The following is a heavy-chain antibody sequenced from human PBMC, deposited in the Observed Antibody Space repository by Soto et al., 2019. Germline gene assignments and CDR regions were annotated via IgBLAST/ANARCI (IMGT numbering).Heavy chain of an antibody. CDR3: AIRSGSYIGMDV. CDR1: GYSFTSYW. V-gene: IGHV5-10-1*01. Sequence: PGESLKISCKGSGYSFTSYWISWVRQMPGKGLEWMGRIDRSDSYTNYSPSSQGHVTISADKSISTAYLQWSSLKASDTAMYYCAIRSGSYIGMDVWGQGTTVTVSS. J-gene: IGHJ6*02. D-gene: IGHD3-10*01. CDR2: IDRSDSYT.